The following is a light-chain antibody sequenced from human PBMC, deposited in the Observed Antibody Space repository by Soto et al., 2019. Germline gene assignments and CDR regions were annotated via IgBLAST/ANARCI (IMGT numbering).Light chain of an antibody. Sequence: EIVLTQSPGPLSLSPGERATLSCRASQRVSTSYLAWYQQKPGQAPRLLIYGTSNRATGIPDRFSGSGSGTDFSLTISRLEPEDFAVYYCHQYGASPFTFGGGTKVEIK. CDR2: GTS. J-gene: IGKJ4*01. CDR1: QRVSTSY. CDR3: HQYGASPFT. V-gene: IGKV3-20*01.